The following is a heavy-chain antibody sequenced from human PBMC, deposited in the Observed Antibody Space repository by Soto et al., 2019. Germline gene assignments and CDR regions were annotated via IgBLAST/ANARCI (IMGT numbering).Heavy chain of an antibody. Sequence: SETLSLTCTVSGGSISSYYWSWIREPPGKGLEWIGEINHSGSTNYNPSLKSRVTISVDTSKNQFSLKLSSVTAADTAVYYCARGGGYRRTYGMDVWGQGPTVTVSS. V-gene: IGHV4-34*01. D-gene: IGHD2-15*01. CDR1: GGSISSYY. CDR2: INHSGST. CDR3: ARGGGYRRTYGMDV. J-gene: IGHJ6*02.